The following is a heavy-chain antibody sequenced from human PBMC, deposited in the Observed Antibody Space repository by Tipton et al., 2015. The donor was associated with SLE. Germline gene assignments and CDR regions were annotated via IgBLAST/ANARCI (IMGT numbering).Heavy chain of an antibody. CDR3: ARNQLFGGRWP. Sequence: GSLRLSCVTSGITFSKAWMSWVRQTPGKGLEWVANIKQDGSEKYYVDSVKGRFTISRDNAKNSLYLQMNSLRAEDTAVYYCARNQLFGGRWPWGHGTLVTVSS. J-gene: IGHJ5*02. CDR2: IKQDGSEK. D-gene: IGHD1-26*01. CDR1: GITFSKAW. V-gene: IGHV3-7*01.